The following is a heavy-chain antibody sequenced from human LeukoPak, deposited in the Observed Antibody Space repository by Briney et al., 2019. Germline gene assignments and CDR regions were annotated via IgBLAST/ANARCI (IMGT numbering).Heavy chain of an antibody. J-gene: IGHJ6*02. CDR3: ARERYNWNYGDYYYGMDV. V-gene: IGHV3-30-3*01. D-gene: IGHD1-7*01. CDR2: ISYDGSNK. CDR1: GFTFSSYW. Sequence: SGGSLRLSCAASGFTFSSYWMSWVRQAPGKGLEWVAVISYDGSNKYYADSVKGRFTISRDNSKNTLYLQMNSLRAEDTAVYYCARERYNWNYGDYYYGMDVWGQGTTVTVSS.